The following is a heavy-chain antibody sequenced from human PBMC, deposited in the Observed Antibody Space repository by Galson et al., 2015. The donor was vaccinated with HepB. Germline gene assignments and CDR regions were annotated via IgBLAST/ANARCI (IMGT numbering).Heavy chain of an antibody. CDR2: IDPVDSYT. J-gene: IGHJ3*01. Sequence: QSGAEVKKPGESLRISCQGSGYNFTNYWVTWVRQMPGEGLEWMGKIDPVDSYTNYSPSFQGHVTISTDKSISTASLQWSSLKASDTAMYYCARQAIGYSSRGDGFDLWGQGTLVTLSS. V-gene: IGHV5-10-1*01. CDR1: GYNFTNYW. CDR3: ARQAIGYSSRGDGFDL. D-gene: IGHD6-19*01.